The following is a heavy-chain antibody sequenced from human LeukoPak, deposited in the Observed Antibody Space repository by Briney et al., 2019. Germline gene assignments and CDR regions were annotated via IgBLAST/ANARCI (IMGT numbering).Heavy chain of an antibody. CDR3: ARKVGDSSWYERGYYYYYYYMDV. V-gene: IGHV3-21*01. CDR1: GFTFSSYS. Sequence: RSGGSLRLSCAASGFTFSSYSMNWVRQAPGKGLEWVSSISSSSSYIYYADSVKGRFTISRDNAKNSLYLQMNSLRAEDTAVYYCARKVGDSSWYERGYYYYYYYMDVWGKGTTVTVSS. CDR2: ISSSSSYI. D-gene: IGHD6-13*01. J-gene: IGHJ6*03.